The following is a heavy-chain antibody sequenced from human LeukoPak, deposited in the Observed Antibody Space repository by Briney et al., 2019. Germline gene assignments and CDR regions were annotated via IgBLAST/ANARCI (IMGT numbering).Heavy chain of an antibody. D-gene: IGHD3-9*01. CDR1: GFIFRNYA. V-gene: IGHV3-23*01. CDR2: ITGSGDTT. J-gene: IGHJ4*02. Sequence: GGSLRLFCAASGFIFRNYAMSWVRQAPGKGLEWVSAITGSGDTTYYADCVKGRFTISRDNSKNTLYVEMNTLRVEDTAIYYCAKWGDYDILTGYYVPDFWGQGTLVTVSS. CDR3: AKWGDYDILTGYYVPDF.